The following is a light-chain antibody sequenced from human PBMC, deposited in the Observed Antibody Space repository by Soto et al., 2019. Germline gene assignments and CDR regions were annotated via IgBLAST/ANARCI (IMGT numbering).Light chain of an antibody. CDR3: QQYGSLVT. CDR2: GTS. V-gene: IGKV3-20*01. J-gene: IGKJ1*01. Sequence: EIVLTQSPGTLSFSPGERATLSCRASQSVSSSYLAWYQHKPGRAPRLLIDGTSSRATGIPDRFSGSGSGTDFTLTISRLEPEDLAVYYCQQYGSLVTFGQGTKVDIK. CDR1: QSVSSSY.